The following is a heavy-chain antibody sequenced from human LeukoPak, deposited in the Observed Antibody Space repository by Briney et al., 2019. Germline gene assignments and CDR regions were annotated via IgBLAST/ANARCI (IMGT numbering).Heavy chain of an antibody. CDR3: ARVRGSYYYYGMDV. Sequence: GASVKVSCKASGYTFSSYDINWVRQATGQGLEWMGWMNPNSGHTGYAQKFQGRVTTTRNTSISTAYMELSSLRSEDTAVYYCARVRGSYYYYGMDVWGQGTTVTVSS. V-gene: IGHV1-8*01. D-gene: IGHD2-15*01. J-gene: IGHJ6*02. CDR1: GYTFSSYD. CDR2: MNPNSGHT.